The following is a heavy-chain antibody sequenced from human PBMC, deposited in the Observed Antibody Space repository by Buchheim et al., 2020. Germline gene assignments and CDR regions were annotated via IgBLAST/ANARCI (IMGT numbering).Heavy chain of an antibody. V-gene: IGHV3-48*04. D-gene: IGHD2-21*01. Sequence: EVQVVESGGGLVQPGGSLRLSCAASGFTFSKYNMDWVRQAPGKGLEWVSYISGRSRAIYYADSVKGRFTISRDNAKNSLYLQMNSLRAEDTAVYYCARDEEIGYGMDVWGQGTT. CDR2: ISGRSRAI. J-gene: IGHJ6*02. CDR1: GFTFSKYN. CDR3: ARDEEIGYGMDV.